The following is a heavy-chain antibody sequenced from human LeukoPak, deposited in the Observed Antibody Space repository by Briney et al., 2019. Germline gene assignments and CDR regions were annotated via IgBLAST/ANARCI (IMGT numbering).Heavy chain of an antibody. V-gene: IGHV3-21*01. Sequence: PGGSLRLSCAASGFTFSSYSMNWVRQAPGKGLEWVSSISSSSSYIYYADSVKGRFTISRDNAKNSLYLQMNSLRAEDTAVYYCARDARGLILIDCWGQGTLVTVSS. CDR3: ARDARGLILIDC. J-gene: IGHJ4*02. D-gene: IGHD6-19*01. CDR1: GFTFSSYS. CDR2: ISSSSSYI.